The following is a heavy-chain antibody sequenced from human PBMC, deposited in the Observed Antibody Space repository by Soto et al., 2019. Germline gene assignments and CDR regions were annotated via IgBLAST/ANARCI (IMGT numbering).Heavy chain of an antibody. Sequence: PSETLSLTCTVSGGSISSGGYYWSWIRQHPGKGLEWIGYIYYSGSTYYNPSLKSRVTISVDTSKNQFSLKLSSVTAADTAVYYCARGIGGPRYCSGGSCYSEYGLYWFDPWGQGTLVTVSS. CDR2: IYYSGST. CDR1: GGSISSGGYY. J-gene: IGHJ5*02. CDR3: ARGIGGPRYCSGGSCYSEYGLYWFDP. V-gene: IGHV4-31*03. D-gene: IGHD2-15*01.